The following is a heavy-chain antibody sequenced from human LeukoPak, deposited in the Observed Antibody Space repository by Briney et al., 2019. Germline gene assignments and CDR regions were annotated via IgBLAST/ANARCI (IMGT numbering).Heavy chain of an antibody. D-gene: IGHD6-19*01. Sequence: SETLSLTCTVSGGSISSYYWSWIRQPPGKGLEWIACISYSGSTKYNPSLKSRVTISIDTSKNQFSLKLSSVTAADTAVYYCARSPIAVARLGYWGQGTLVTVSS. J-gene: IGHJ4*02. CDR3: ARSPIAVARLGY. V-gene: IGHV4-59*12. CDR2: ISYSGST. CDR1: GGSISSYY.